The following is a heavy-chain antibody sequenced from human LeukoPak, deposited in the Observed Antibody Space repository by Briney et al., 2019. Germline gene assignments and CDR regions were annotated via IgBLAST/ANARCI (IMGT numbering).Heavy chain of an antibody. V-gene: IGHV4-39*02. CDR2: VYYGRSP. J-gene: IGHJ4*02. Sequence: SETLSLTCTVSGDSISRSTYYWAWIRQPPGKGLERIGSVYYGRSPYFNPSLESRATISVDTSKNHFSLKMSSVTAADPAVYYCARSSGTGTFSYWGQGTLVTVSS. D-gene: IGHD6-25*01. CDR1: GDSISRSTYY. CDR3: ARSSGTGTFSY.